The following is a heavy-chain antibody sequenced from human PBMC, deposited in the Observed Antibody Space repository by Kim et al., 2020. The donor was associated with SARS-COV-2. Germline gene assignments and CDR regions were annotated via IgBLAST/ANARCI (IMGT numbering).Heavy chain of an antibody. Sequence: GGSLRLSCAASGFTFSSSAMSWVRQAPGRGLEWVSGISGSGGSTYYADSVKGRFTISRDNPKNTLYLQMNSLRAEDTALYYCAKGIPGPSSGYRYYFDFWGQGIMVTVSS. CDR3: AKGIPGPSSGYRYYFDF. CDR1: GFTFSSSA. CDR2: ISGSGGST. J-gene: IGHJ4*02. D-gene: IGHD3-22*01. V-gene: IGHV3-23*01.